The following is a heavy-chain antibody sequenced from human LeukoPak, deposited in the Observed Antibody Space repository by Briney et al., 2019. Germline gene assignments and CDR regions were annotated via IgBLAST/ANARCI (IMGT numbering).Heavy chain of an antibody. Sequence: GGSLRLSCAASGFIFSSYGMHWVRQAPGRGLEWVANIWYDGNNKYYGDSVKGRSTISRDNSKNTLYLQMNSLRAEDTAVYYCASDQWPLPYDYWGQGTLATVSS. D-gene: IGHD6-19*01. CDR2: IWYDGNNK. CDR3: ASDQWPLPYDY. CDR1: GFIFSSYG. J-gene: IGHJ4*02. V-gene: IGHV3-33*01.